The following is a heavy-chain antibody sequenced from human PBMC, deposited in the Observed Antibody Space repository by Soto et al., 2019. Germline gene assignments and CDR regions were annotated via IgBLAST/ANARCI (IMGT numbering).Heavy chain of an antibody. CDR3: ARSAEPATTYNWFDP. D-gene: IGHD1-26*01. Sequence: ASLKVSCKASGYTFTSYYMHWVRQAPGQGLEWMGIINPSGGSTSYAQKFQGRVTMTRDTSTSTVYMELSSLRSEDTAVYYCARSAEPATTYNWFDPWGQGTLVTVSS. J-gene: IGHJ5*02. V-gene: IGHV1-46*01. CDR2: INPSGGST. CDR1: GYTFTSYY.